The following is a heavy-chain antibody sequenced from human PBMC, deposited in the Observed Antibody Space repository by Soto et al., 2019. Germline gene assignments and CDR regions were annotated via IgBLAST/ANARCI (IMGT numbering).Heavy chain of an antibody. CDR2: IDPSDSYT. CDR1: GYSFTSYW. V-gene: IGHV5-10-1*01. Sequence: GESLKISCKGSGYSFTSYWISWVRQMPGKGLEWMGRIDPSDSYTNYSPSFQGHVTISADKSISTAYLQWSSLKASDTAMYYCARHISHSSGWYTFDYWGQGTLVPSPQ. CDR3: ARHISHSSGWYTFDY. D-gene: IGHD6-19*01. J-gene: IGHJ4*02.